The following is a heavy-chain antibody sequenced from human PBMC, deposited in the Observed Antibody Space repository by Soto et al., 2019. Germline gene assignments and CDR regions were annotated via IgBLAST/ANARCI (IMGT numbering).Heavy chain of an antibody. CDR3: ARRDSNHDSYYYGMDV. J-gene: IGHJ6*04. CDR1: GYSFTSYW. CDR2: IDPSDSYT. V-gene: IGHV5-10-1*01. D-gene: IGHD4-4*01. Sequence: PGESLKICCKGSGYSFTSYWISWVRQMPGKGLEWMGRIDPSDSYTNYSPSFQGHVTISADKSISTAYLQWSSLKASDTAMYYCARRDSNHDSYYYGMDVWGKGTTVTVSS.